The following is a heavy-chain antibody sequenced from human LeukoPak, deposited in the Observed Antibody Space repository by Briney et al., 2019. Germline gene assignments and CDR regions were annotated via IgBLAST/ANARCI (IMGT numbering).Heavy chain of an antibody. J-gene: IGHJ4*02. V-gene: IGHV3-43D*03. Sequence: GGSLRLSCAASGFTFSSYWMHWVRQVPGKGLVWVSLISWDGGGTYYADSVKGRFTISRDNSKNSLYLQMNSLRAEDTALYYCAKDMAAYYYASGNIDYWGQGTLVTVSS. CDR1: GFTFSSYW. D-gene: IGHD3-10*01. CDR3: AKDMAAYYYASGNIDY. CDR2: ISWDGGGT.